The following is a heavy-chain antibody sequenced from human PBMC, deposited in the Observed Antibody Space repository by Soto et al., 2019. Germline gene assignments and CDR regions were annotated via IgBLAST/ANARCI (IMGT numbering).Heavy chain of an antibody. CDR1: GFSFSSYG. CDR3: EKECEFGHCFDY. D-gene: IGHD3-16*01. V-gene: IGHV3-30*18. J-gene: IGHJ4*02. CDR2: ISYDGSYK. Sequence: QVQLVESGGGVVQPGRSLRLSCEASGFSFSSYGMHWVRQAPGKGLEWVAVISYDGSYKYYADSVKGRFIISRDNSKNTLYLQMNTLRAEDTTVYYCEKECEFGHCFDYWGQGTQVTVSS.